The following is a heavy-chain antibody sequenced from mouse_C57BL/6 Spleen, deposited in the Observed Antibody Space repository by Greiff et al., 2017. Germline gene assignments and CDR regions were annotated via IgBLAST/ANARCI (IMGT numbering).Heavy chain of an antibody. V-gene: IGHV1-72*01. Sequence: QVQLQQPGAELVKPGASVKLSCKASGYTFTSYWMHWVKQRPGRGLEWIGRIDPTSGGTKYNEKFKGKATLTVDKPSSTAYMQLSSLTSEDSAVYYCARSVITAVFDYWGQGTTLTVSS. CDR3: ARSVITAVFDY. J-gene: IGHJ2*01. D-gene: IGHD1-1*01. CDR2: IDPTSGGT. CDR1: GYTFTSYW.